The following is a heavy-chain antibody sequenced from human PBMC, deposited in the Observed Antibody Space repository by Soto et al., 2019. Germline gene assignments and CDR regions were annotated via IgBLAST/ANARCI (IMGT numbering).Heavy chain of an antibody. CDR2: IWNDGSNK. CDR1: GFTFSSYG. Sequence: QVQLVESGGGVVQPGRSLRLSCAASGFTFSSYGMHWVRQAPGKGLEWVAVIWNDGSNKYYADSVKGRFTISRDNSKNTLYLQMNSLRAEDTAVYYCARDGLRVGTYYYGMDVWGQGTTVTVSS. V-gene: IGHV3-33*01. J-gene: IGHJ6*02. CDR3: ARDGLRVGTYYYGMDV. D-gene: IGHD4-17*01.